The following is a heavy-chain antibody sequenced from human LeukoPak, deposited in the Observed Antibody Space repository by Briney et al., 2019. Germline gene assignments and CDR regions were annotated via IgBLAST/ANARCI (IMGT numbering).Heavy chain of an antibody. CDR3: ARVSDASMVTPGFDS. CDR1: GYNFNRYS. D-gene: IGHD5-18*01. J-gene: IGHJ4*02. V-gene: IGHV1-18*01. CDR2: VSTSNGAT. Sequence: ASVKVSCKTSGYNFNRYSITWVRQAPGQGLEWMGWVSTSNGATNYAEKFQGRVTMTTETVTKTAYLELRRLTSGDTAMYFCARVSDASMVTPGFDSWGQGTLVTV.